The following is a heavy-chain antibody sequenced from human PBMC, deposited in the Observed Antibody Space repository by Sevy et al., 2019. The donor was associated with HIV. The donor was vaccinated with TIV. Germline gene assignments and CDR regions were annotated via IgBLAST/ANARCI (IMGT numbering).Heavy chain of an antibody. J-gene: IGHJ4*02. V-gene: IGHV4-34*01. CDR1: GESVSSSY. CDR3: ARGRSPKRLPLLYSGYDHMTAHFFDY. Sequence: SETLSLTCAVYGESVSSSYWTWIRQPPGGGLDWVGEVDHSGGTSYNPSLKSPATVALDTSKRKLSLKLNSVTAADKAVYFCARGRSPKRLPLLYSGYDHMTAHFFDYWGQGALVTVSS. CDR2: VDHSGGT. D-gene: IGHD5-12*01.